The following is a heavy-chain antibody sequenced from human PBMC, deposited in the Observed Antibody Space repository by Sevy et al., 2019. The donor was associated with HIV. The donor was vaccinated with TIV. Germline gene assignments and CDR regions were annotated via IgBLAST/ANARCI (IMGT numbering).Heavy chain of an antibody. CDR3: ARDRLTMVRGVIYYYYGMDV. Sequence: SETLSLTCTVSGGSISSGGYYWSWIRQHPGKGLEWIGYIYYSGSTYYNPSLKSRVTISVDTSKNQFSLMLSSVTAADTAVYYCARDRLTMVRGVIYYYYGMDVWGQGTTVTVSS. V-gene: IGHV4-31*03. J-gene: IGHJ6*02. CDR2: IYYSGST. CDR1: GGSISSGGYY. D-gene: IGHD3-10*01.